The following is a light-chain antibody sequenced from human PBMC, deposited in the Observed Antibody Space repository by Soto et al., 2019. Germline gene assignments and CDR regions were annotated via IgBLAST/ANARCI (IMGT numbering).Light chain of an antibody. Sequence: QSALTQPASVSGSPGQSITISCTATTSDVGGFDSVSWYQQHPGTAPRVIIYEVSNRPSGVSYRFSGSKSANTASLTISGLQADDEAYYYCSSYTTSNTWLFGGGTKVTVL. V-gene: IGLV2-14*01. CDR1: TSDVGGFDS. J-gene: IGLJ3*02. CDR3: SSYTTSNTWL. CDR2: EVS.